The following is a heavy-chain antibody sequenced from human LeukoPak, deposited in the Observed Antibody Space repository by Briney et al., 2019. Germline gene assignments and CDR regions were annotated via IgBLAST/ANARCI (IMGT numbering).Heavy chain of an antibody. CDR2: INHSGST. V-gene: IGHV4-34*01. CDR3: AREGYYYDSSGYRETKTAY. Sequence: SETLSLTCAVYGGSFSGYYWSWIRQPPGKGLGWIGEINHSGSTNYNPSLKSRVTISVDTSKNQFSLKLSSVTAADTAVYYCAREGYYYDSSGYRETKTAYCGQGTLVTVSS. J-gene: IGHJ4*02. CDR1: GGSFSGYY. D-gene: IGHD3-22*01.